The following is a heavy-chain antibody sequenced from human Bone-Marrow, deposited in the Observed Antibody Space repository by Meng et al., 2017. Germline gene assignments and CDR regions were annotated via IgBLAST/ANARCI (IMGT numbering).Heavy chain of an antibody. J-gene: IGHJ4*02. CDR3: ARQSGSYFPFDC. CDR2: IYHSGST. Sequence: SETLSLTCAVSGYSISSGYYWGWIRQPPGKGLEWIGSIYHSGSTYYNPSLKSRVTISVDTSKNQFSLKLSSVTAADTAVYYCARQSGSYFPFDCWGQGTLVTVSS. CDR1: GYSISSGYY. D-gene: IGHD1-26*01. V-gene: IGHV4-38-2*01.